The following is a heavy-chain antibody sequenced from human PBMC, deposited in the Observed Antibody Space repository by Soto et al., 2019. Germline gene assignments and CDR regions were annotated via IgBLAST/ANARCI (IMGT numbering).Heavy chain of an antibody. V-gene: IGHV4-34*01. D-gene: IGHD1-1*01. CDR3: VRDGTKNLRDRFDP. Sequence: SETLSLTCAVYGGSFSGYYWSWIRQPPGKGLEWIGEINHSGSTNYNPSLKSRVTISVDTSKNQFSLKLSSVTAADTAIYYCVRDGTKNLRDRFDPRGRGILVTVSS. CDR2: INHSGST. J-gene: IGHJ5*02. CDR1: GGSFSGYY.